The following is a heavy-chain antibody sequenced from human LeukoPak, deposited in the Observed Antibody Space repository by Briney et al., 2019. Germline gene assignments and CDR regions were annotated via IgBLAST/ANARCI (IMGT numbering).Heavy chain of an antibody. CDR2: VYYNGDT. CDR1: GGTISSSIYY. J-gene: IGHJ4*02. CDR3: ARQKAYSDYVSD. V-gene: IGHV4-39*01. Sequence: SGTLSLTCTVSGGTISSSIYYWGWIRQPPGKGLEWIGSVYYNGDTYYTPSLKSRAITSIDTSRNQFSLKLSSVTAADMAIYYCARQKAYSDYVSDWGQGTLVTVSS. D-gene: IGHD4-11*01.